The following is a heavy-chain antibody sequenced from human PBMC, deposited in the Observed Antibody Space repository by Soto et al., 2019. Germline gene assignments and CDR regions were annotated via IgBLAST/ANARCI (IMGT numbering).Heavy chain of an antibody. Sequence: EAQLLESGGGLVQPGGSLRLSCAASGFTFNNYAMSWVRRAPGKGLEWVSGISGSGRTTYYADSVKGRFTISRDTSRNTVYLEASNLTSGASAVYCGAKVEAPAAPSTLDSWGRGTLV. CDR1: GFTFNNYA. CDR3: AKVEAPAAPSTLDS. J-gene: IGHJ5*01. D-gene: IGHD6-25*01. CDR2: ISGSGRTT. V-gene: IGHV3-23*01.